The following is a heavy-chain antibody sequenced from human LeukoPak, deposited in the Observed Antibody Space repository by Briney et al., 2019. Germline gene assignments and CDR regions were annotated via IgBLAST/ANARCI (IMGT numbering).Heavy chain of an antibody. CDR1: GGSISTYY. CDR2: MYYSGST. V-gene: IGHV4-59*01. CDR3: ARTPATTWTNHFDY. J-gene: IGHJ4*02. D-gene: IGHD4-17*01. Sequence: SETLSLTCTVSGGSISTYYWNWIRQSPGKGLEWIGYMYYSGSTNYNPSLKSRVTISVNTSKNESSLKLSSVTAADTAVYYCARTPATTWTNHFDYWGQGTLVTVSS.